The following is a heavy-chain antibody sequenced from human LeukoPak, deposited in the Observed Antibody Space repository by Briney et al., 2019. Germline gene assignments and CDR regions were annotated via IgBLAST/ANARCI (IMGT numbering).Heavy chain of an antibody. V-gene: IGHV3-23*01. CDR2: VSGDGGGV. J-gene: IGHJ4*02. Sequence: PEGSLRLSCAASGFTFRNYAMIWVRQTPGKGLEWVSSVSGDGGGVYSIDSVKGRFTISRDNSKNRLYLQMDSLRAEDTAVYYCAKSDCGHVDCRLIDHWGQGTLVTVSS. CDR1: GFTFRNYA. D-gene: IGHD2-21*02. CDR3: AKSDCGHVDCRLIDH.